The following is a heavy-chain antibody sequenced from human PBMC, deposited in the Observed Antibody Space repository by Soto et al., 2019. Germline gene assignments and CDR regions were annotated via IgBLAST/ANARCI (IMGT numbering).Heavy chain of an antibody. CDR3: ARTFTYSNYGWRLDV. Sequence: SGPTLVNPTQTLTLTCTFSGFSLSTSGMCVSWIRQPPGNALEWLARIDWDDDKYYSTSLKTRLTISKDTSKNQVVLTMTNMEPVDTATYYCARTFTYSNYGWRLDVWGQGTRSTVYS. CDR2: IDWDDDK. J-gene: IGHJ6*02. V-gene: IGHV2-70*11. CDR1: GFSLSTSGMC. D-gene: IGHD4-4*01.